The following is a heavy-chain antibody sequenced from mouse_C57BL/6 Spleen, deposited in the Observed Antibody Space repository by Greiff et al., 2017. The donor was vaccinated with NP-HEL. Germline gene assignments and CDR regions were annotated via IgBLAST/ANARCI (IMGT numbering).Heavy chain of an antibody. V-gene: IGHV1-55*01. CDR1: GYTFTSYW. D-gene: IGHD3-2*02. CDR3: ARGGWDSSGFYFDY. J-gene: IGHJ2*01. Sequence: VQLQQPGAELVKPGASVKMSCKASGYTFTSYWIAWVKQRPGQGLEWIGDIYPGSGSTNYNEKFKSKATLTVDTSSSTAYMQLSSLTSEDSAVYYCARGGWDSSGFYFDYWGQGTTLTVSS. CDR2: IYPGSGST.